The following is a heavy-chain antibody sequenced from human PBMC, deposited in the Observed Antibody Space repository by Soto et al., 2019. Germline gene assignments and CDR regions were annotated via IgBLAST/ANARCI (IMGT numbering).Heavy chain of an antibody. D-gene: IGHD4-17*01. CDR2: INHSGST. CDR3: ARVTDYGDYKLFDY. CDR1: GGSFSGYY. V-gene: IGHV4-34*01. J-gene: IGHJ4*02. Sequence: QVQLQQWGAGLLKPSETLSLTCAVYGGSFSGYYWSWIRQPPGKGLEWIGEINHSGSTNYNPSLKSRVTLSVDTSKNQFSLKLSSVTAADTAVYYCARVTDYGDYKLFDYWGQGTLVTVSS.